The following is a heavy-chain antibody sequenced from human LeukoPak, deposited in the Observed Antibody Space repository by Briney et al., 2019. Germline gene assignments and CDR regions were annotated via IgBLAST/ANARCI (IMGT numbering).Heavy chain of an antibody. J-gene: IGHJ4*02. CDR1: GGSISSGGYY. D-gene: IGHD3-22*01. CDR2: IYHSGST. V-gene: IGHV4-30-2*01. CDR3: ARTVDYNDSSGYFPDY. Sequence: PSETLSLTCTVSGGSISSGGYYWSWIRQPPGKGLEWIGYIYHSGSTYYNPSLKSRVTISVDRSKNQFSLKLSSVIAADTAVYYCARTVDYNDSSGYFPDYWGQGTLVTVSS.